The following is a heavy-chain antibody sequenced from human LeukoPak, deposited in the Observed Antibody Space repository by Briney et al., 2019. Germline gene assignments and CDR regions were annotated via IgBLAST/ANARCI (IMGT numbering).Heavy chain of an antibody. Sequence: PSETLSLTCTVSGGSISSSSYYWGWIRQPPGKGLEWIGSMYYSGNTYYNPSLKSRVTISVDTSKNQFSLKLSSVTAADTAVYYCARRPYCSSTSCYLLFQHWGQGTLVTVSS. D-gene: IGHD2-2*01. CDR2: MYYSGNT. CDR1: GGSISSSSYY. V-gene: IGHV4-39*07. CDR3: ARRPYCSSTSCYLLFQH. J-gene: IGHJ1*01.